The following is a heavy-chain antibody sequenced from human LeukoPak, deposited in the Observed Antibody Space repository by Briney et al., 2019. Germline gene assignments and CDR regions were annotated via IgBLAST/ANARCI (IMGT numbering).Heavy chain of an antibody. CDR3: ATLGYCSRTSCYNPHHFDY. D-gene: IGHD2-2*02. J-gene: IGHJ4*02. V-gene: IGHV3-30*03. CDR2: ISYDGSNK. Sequence: GGSLRLSCAASGFTFSSYDMHWVRQAPGKGLEWVAVISYDGSNKYYADSVKGRFTISRDNSKNTLYLQMNSLRAEDTAVYYCATLGYCSRTSCYNPHHFDYWGQGTLVTVSS. CDR1: GFTFSSYD.